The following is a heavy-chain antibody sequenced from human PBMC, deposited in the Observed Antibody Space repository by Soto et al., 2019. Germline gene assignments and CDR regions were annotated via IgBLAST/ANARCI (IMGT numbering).Heavy chain of an antibody. CDR2: INHSGST. Sequence: SETLSLTCAVYGGSFSGYYWSWIRQPPGKGLEWIGEINHSGSTNYNPSLKSRLTMSVDMSKNQFSLKLSSVTAADTAVYYCARGWISVVVAGTNLDYWGQGILVTVSS. D-gene: IGHD6-19*01. CDR3: ARGWISVVVAGTNLDY. CDR1: GGSFSGYY. V-gene: IGHV4-34*01. J-gene: IGHJ4*02.